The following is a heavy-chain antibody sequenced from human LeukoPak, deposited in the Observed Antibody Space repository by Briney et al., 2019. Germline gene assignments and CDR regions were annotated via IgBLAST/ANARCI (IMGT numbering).Heavy chain of an antibody. D-gene: IGHD1-26*01. CDR1: GFTFSSYW. J-gene: IGHJ4*02. V-gene: IGHV3-7*04. CDR3: ARDLSGSYLPLEDY. Sequence: GGSLRLSCAASGFTFSSYWMSWVRQAPGKGLEWVANIKQDGSEKYYVDSVKGRFTISRDNAKNSLYLQVNSLRAEDTAVYYCARDLSGSYLPLEDYWGQGTLVTVSS. CDR2: IKQDGSEK.